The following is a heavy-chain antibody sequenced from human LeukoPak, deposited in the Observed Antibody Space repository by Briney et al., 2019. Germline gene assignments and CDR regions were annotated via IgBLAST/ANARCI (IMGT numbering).Heavy chain of an antibody. J-gene: IGHJ4*02. CDR1: GFTVSDYQ. CDR3: VKDRGNHVTDY. V-gene: IGHV4-59*02. CDR2: ICYGGTT. Sequence: KSGGSLRLSCAASGFTVSDYQMSWIRQPPGKGLEWIGTICYGGTTYYNPSFQSRLTIPVDSSKNQFSLTLSSVTAADTAVYYCVKDRGNHVTDYWGQGTLVTVSS. D-gene: IGHD1-14*01.